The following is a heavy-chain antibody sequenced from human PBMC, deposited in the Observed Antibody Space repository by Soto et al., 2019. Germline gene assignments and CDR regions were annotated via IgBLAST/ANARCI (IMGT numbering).Heavy chain of an antibody. CDR2: VFYTGSY. J-gene: IGHJ4*02. CDR3: ARAGDYGDHFDY. D-gene: IGHD4-17*01. V-gene: IGHV4-59*01. CDR1: GASINRYY. Sequence: SETLSLTCSVSGASINRYYWSWLRQSPGKGLEWIGYVFYTGSYNYSPSLKSRVTISLDTSKNQFSLKLSSVTAADTAVHYCARAGDYGDHFDYWGQGTLVTVSS.